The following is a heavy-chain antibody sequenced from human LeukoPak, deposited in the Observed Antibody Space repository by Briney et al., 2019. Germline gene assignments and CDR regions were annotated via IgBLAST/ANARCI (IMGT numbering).Heavy chain of an antibody. CDR1: GYTFTSNG. Sequence: VKVTFQGSGYTFTSNGIGWVRQAPGQGFEWMGWISAYNGNTNYAQKLKGRVTMTTDTSTSTAYMELRSLRSDDTAVYYCARTSGSYAGRYYYGMDVWGQGTTVTVSS. CDR2: ISAYNGNT. CDR3: ARTSGSYAGRYYYGMDV. J-gene: IGHJ6*02. V-gene: IGHV1-18*01. D-gene: IGHD1-26*01.